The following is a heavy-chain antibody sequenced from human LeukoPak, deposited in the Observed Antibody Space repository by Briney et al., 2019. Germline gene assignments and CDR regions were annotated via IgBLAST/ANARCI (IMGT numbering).Heavy chain of an antibody. Sequence: TGGSLRLSCAASGFTFSSFAMNWVRQAPGKGLEWVSGISGSGGGTYYADSVKGRSTISRDNSKNTLYLQLNSLRAEDTAVYYCAKDKREYTYGAFDYWGQGTLVTVSS. J-gene: IGHJ4*02. CDR1: GFTFSSFA. CDR2: ISGSGGGT. CDR3: AKDKREYTYGAFDY. D-gene: IGHD5-18*01. V-gene: IGHV3-23*01.